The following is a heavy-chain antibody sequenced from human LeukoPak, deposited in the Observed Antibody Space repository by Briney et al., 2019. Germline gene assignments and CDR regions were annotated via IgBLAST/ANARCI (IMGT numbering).Heavy chain of an antibody. CDR1: GFTFGSYA. CDR2: ISGSGGST. Sequence: PGGSLRLSCAASGFTFGSYAMSWVRQAPGKGLEWVSAISGSGGSTYYADSVKGRFTISRDNSKNTLYLQMNSLRAEDTAVYYCALPMSYDFWSGYSTSFDYWGQGTLVTVSS. J-gene: IGHJ4*02. D-gene: IGHD3-3*01. CDR3: ALPMSYDFWSGYSTSFDY. V-gene: IGHV3-23*01.